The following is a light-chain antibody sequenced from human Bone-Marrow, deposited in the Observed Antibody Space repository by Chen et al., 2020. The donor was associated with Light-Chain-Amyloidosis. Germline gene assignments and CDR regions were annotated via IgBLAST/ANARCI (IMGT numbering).Light chain of an antibody. CDR1: QSVSSN. CDR2: GAS. Sequence: EIVMTQSPATMSVSPGERATLSCSASQSVSSNLAWYQQKPGPAPRLLIYGASTRATGIPARFSGSGSGTEFTLTISSLQSEDFAVYYCQQYNNWPPTFGQGTKVEIK. J-gene: IGKJ1*01. V-gene: IGKV3-15*01. CDR3: QQYNNWPPT.